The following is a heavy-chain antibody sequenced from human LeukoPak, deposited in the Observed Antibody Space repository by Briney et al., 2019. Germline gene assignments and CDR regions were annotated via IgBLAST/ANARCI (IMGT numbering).Heavy chain of an antibody. CDR1: GDSFTSYW. J-gene: IGHJ3*02. V-gene: IGHV5-51*01. D-gene: IGHD5-18*01. Sequence: GESLKISCKASGDSFTSYWIAWVRQMPGKGLVWMGIIYPGDSDTRYSPSFQGQVTISADKSISTAYLQWSSLKASDTAMYYCARHRGYNYGSYAFDIWGQGTMVTVSS. CDR2: IYPGDSDT. CDR3: ARHRGYNYGSYAFDI.